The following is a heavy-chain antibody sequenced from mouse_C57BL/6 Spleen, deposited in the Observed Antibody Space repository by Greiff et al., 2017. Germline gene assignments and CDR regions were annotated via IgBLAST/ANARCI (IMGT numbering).Heavy chain of an antibody. Sequence: VQLQQSGAELVKPGASVKLSCKASGYTFTSYWMHWVKQRPGRGLEWIGRIGPNSGGTKYNEKFKSKATLTVDKPSSTAYMQLSSLTSEDSAVYYCARDGYDYSFAYWGQGTLVTVSA. CDR1: GYTFTSYW. V-gene: IGHV1-72*01. CDR3: ARDGYDYSFAY. D-gene: IGHD2-4*01. CDR2: IGPNSGGT. J-gene: IGHJ3*01.